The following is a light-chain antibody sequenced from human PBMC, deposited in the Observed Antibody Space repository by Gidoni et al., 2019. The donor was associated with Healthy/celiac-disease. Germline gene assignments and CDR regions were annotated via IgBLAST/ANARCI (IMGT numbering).Light chain of an antibody. CDR3: SSYTSRSTAV. J-gene: IGLJ2*01. CDR1: SSDVGGNNY. CDR2: DVS. V-gene: IGLV2-14*01. Sequence: QSALTQPASVSGSPGQSITISCPGTSSDVGGNNYVSWYQQHPGKAPKLMIYDVSNRPSGVSTRFSGSKSGNTASLTISVLQAEDEADYYCSSYTSRSTAVFGGGTKLTVL.